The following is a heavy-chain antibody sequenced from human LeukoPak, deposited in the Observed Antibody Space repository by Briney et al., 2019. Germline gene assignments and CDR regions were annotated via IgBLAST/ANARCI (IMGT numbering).Heavy chain of an antibody. V-gene: IGHV3-15*07. J-gene: IGHJ5*02. Sequence: GGSLRLSCATSGFTYSNAWMNWVRQAPGKGLEWVGRIRSNSDGGTIDYAAPVKGRFALSRDDSKNTLYLQMNSLQTEDTAVYYRAHELYDTPWGPGTLV. D-gene: IGHD3-22*01. CDR2: IRSNSDGGTI. CDR1: GFTYSNAW. CDR3: AHELYDTP.